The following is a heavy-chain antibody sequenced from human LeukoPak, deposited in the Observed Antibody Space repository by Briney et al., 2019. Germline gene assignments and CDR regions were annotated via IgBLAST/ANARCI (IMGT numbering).Heavy chain of an antibody. J-gene: IGHJ4*02. V-gene: IGHV4-61*01. CDR2: IYYNGGT. D-gene: IGHD6-13*01. Sequence: PSETLSLTCTVSGDSVSSGSYYWSWIRLPPGKGLEWIGYIYYNGGTNYSPSLKSRVTMSVDTSKNQFSLKVTSVTAADTAVYYCAAAPNPHYFDYWGQGTLVTVSS. CDR1: GDSVSSGSYY. CDR3: AAAPNPHYFDY.